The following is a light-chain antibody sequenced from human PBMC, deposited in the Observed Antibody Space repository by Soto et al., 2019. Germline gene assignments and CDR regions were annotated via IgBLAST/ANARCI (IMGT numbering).Light chain of an antibody. CDR3: QQYGNSPQT. CDR1: QSVNSSY. V-gene: IGKV3-20*01. Sequence: EIVLTQSPGTLSLSPGERVTLSCRASQSVNSSYLAWYQHKPGQAPRLLIYGASTRATGIPDTFSGSGSGTDLTLTIARLEPGDFAVYYCQQYGNSPQTFGQGTKVDIK. J-gene: IGKJ1*01. CDR2: GAS.